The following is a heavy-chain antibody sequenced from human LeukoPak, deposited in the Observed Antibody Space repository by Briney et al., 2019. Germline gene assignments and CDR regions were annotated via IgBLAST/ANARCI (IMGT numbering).Heavy chain of an antibody. CDR2: IYTSGST. J-gene: IGHJ5*02. Sequence: SETLSLTCTVSGGSISSGSYYWSWIRQPAGKGLEWIGRIYTSGSTNYNPSLKSRVTISVDTSKNQFSLKLSSVTAADTAVYYCAREVIAARWDWFDPWGQGTLVTVSS. CDR1: GGSISSGSYY. D-gene: IGHD6-13*01. V-gene: IGHV4-61*02. CDR3: AREVIAARWDWFDP.